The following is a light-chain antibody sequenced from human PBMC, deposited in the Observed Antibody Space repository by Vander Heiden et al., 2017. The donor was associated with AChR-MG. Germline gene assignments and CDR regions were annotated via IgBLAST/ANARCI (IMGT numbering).Light chain of an antibody. Sequence: QSVLTQPPSVSGAPWQSVTISCTGSSSNIGAGYDVHWYQQLPGTAPKLLIYGNSNRPSGVPDRFSGSKSGTSASLAITGLQAEDEADYYCQSYDSSLSALGWVFGGGTKLTGL. J-gene: IGLJ3*02. CDR2: GNS. V-gene: IGLV1-40*01. CDR3: QSYDSSLSALGWV. CDR1: SSNIGAGYD.